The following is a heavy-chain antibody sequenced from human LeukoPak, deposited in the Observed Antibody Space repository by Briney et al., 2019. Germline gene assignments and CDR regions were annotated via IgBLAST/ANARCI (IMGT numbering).Heavy chain of an antibody. CDR2: IYYSGST. V-gene: IGHV4-59*01. D-gene: IGHD2/OR15-2a*01. CDR3: ARDSGERIFDY. Sequence: SETLSLTCTVSGGSISSYYWSWIRQPPGKGLEWIGYIYYSGSTNYNPSLKSRVTIPVDTSKNQFSLKLSSVTAADTAVYYCARDSGERIFDYWGQGTLVTVSS. J-gene: IGHJ4*02. CDR1: GGSISSYY.